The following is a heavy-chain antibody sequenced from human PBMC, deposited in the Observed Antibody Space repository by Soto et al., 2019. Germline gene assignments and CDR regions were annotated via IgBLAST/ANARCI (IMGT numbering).Heavy chain of an antibody. CDR3: AREGYCSSGSCALYSHDFFGMDV. CDR2: ISTYNSNT. Sequence: XSVKVSCKASHYSFARYGISWVRQAPGQGLEWMGWISTYNSNTKYAQKFQGRVTMTTDTPTSTAYMNLRSLTSDDTAVYYCAREGYCSSGSCALYSHDFFGMDVWGQGTTVTVSS. J-gene: IGHJ6*02. D-gene: IGHD2-15*01. CDR1: HYSFARYG. V-gene: IGHV1-18*01.